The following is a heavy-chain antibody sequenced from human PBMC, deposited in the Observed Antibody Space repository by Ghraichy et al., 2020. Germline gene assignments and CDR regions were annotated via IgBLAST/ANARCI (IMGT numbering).Heavy chain of an antibody. CDR1: GYSFTGYF. D-gene: IGHD5-18*01. J-gene: IGHJ4*02. Sequence: ASVKVSCKVSGYSFTGYFIHWVRQAPGQGLEWMGWINPNSGGASYTQKFQGRVTMTRDTSISTVYMELTRLGSDDTAVYYCARQYSYGLDYWGQGTLVTVSS. CDR2: INPNSGGA. V-gene: IGHV1-2*02. CDR3: ARQYSYGLDY.